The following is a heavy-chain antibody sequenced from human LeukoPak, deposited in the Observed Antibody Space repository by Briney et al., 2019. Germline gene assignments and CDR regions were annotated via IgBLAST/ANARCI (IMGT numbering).Heavy chain of an antibody. D-gene: IGHD2-2*01. CDR1: GYTFTGYY. CDR3: ASVLFYCSSTSCYGRGWFDP. CDR2: INPNSGGT. J-gene: IGHJ5*02. V-gene: IGHV1-2*02. Sequence: GASVKVSFKASGYTFTGYYMHWVRQAPGQGLEWMGWINPNSGGTNYAQKFQGRVTMTRDTSISTAYMELSRLRSDDTAVYYCASVLFYCSSTSCYGRGWFDPWGQGTLVTVSS.